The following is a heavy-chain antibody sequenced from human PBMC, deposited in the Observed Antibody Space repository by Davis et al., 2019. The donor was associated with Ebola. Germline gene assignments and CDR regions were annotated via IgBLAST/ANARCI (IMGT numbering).Heavy chain of an antibody. Sequence: PSETLSLTCAVSGGSIDGSYWTWVRQAPGKSLEWIGYIYHNVGTNYNVSLKRRVTVATDASTNQFSLSLTSVTAADTATYYCTRSSSLWGGYFDIWGQGLQVTVSS. J-gene: IGHJ4*02. CDR1: GGSIDGSY. D-gene: IGHD3-16*01. CDR2: IYHNVGT. CDR3: TRSSSLWGGYFDI. V-gene: IGHV4-4*09.